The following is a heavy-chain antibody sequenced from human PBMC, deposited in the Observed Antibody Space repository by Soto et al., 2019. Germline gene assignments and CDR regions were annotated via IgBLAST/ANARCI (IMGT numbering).Heavy chain of an antibody. CDR1: GYSFVSYW. Sequence: ESLKISCTGSGYSFVSYWIAWVRQMPGKGLEWMGSIYPGDSDTTYSPSIQGQVTISADKSSTTVYLQWNTLKASDTAMYYCAKTDGYEVEYWGQGTQVTVSS. V-gene: IGHV5-51*01. D-gene: IGHD5-18*01. CDR2: IYPGDSDT. CDR3: AKTDGYEVEY. J-gene: IGHJ4*02.